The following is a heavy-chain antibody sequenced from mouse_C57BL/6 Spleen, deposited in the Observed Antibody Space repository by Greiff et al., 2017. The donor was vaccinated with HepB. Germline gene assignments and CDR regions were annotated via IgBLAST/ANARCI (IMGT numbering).Heavy chain of an antibody. CDR1: GYTFTGYW. CDR2: ILPGSGST. CDR3: ARGFTTVVATPFDY. Sequence: VQGVESGAELMKPGASVKLSCKATGYTFTGYWIEWVKQRPGHGLEWIGEILPGSGSTNYNEKLKGKATFTADTSSTSAYMQLSSLTTEDSAIYYCARGFTTVVATPFDYWGQGTTRTVSS. J-gene: IGHJ2*01. V-gene: IGHV1-9*01. D-gene: IGHD1-1*01.